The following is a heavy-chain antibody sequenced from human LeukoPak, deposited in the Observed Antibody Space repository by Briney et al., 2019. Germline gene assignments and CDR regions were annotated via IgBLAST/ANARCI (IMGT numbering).Heavy chain of an antibody. CDR3: ARGELGDCTGGSCYFDY. V-gene: IGHV3-21*01. CDR1: GCTFSSYN. D-gene: IGHD2-15*01. CDR2: IGSSSNYI. J-gene: IGHJ4*02. Sequence: GGSLRLSCAASGCTFSSYNMHWVRQAPGKGLEWVSSIGSSSNYIHYADSLKGRFTISRDYAKNSLYLQMNSLKAEDTAVYYCARGELGDCTGGSCYFDYWGQGTLVTVSS.